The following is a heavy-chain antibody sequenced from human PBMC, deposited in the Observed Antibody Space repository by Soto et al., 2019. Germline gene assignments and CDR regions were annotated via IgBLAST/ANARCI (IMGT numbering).Heavy chain of an antibody. Sequence: GSGPTLVNPTQTLTLTCTFSGFSLSTSGVGVGWIRQPPGKALEWLALIYWDDDKRYSPSLKSRLTITKDTSKNQVVLTMTNMDPVDTATYYFAHRYYYFWSGYQHNWFDPWGQGTLVTVSS. D-gene: IGHD3-3*01. CDR1: GFSLSTSGVG. CDR3: AHRYYYFWSGYQHNWFDP. CDR2: IYWDDDK. J-gene: IGHJ5*02. V-gene: IGHV2-5*02.